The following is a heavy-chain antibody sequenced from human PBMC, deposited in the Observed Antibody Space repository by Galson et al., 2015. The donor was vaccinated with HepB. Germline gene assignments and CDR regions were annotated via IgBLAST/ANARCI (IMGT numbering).Heavy chain of an antibody. V-gene: IGHV1-69*10. J-gene: IGHJ6*03. CDR1: GGTFSSYA. D-gene: IGHD3-10*01. Sequence: SVKVSCKASGGTFSSYAISWVRQAPGQGLEWMGGIIPILDITDYAQNFQGRVTLTADKSTSTAYMELSSLRSEDTAVYYCASEIGGRGRMVQGAANPTGAPLYYYYYMDVWGKGTTVTVSS. CDR3: ASEIGGRGRMVQGAANPTGAPLYYYYYMDV. CDR2: IIPILDIT.